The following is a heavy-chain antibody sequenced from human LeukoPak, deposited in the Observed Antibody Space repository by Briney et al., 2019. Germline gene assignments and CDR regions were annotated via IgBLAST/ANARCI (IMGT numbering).Heavy chain of an antibody. CDR3: ARQEGYGLLDN. V-gene: IGHV6-1*01. CDR2: TYYRSKWYN. Sequence: SQTLSLTCAISGDSVSSNSVFWHWIRQSPSRGLEWLGRTYYRSKWYNDYAVSVKGRITINPDTSKNQFSLQLNSVTPEDTAVYYCARQEGYGLLDNWGQGTLVTVSS. J-gene: IGHJ4*02. CDR1: GDSVSSNSVF. D-gene: IGHD5-18*01.